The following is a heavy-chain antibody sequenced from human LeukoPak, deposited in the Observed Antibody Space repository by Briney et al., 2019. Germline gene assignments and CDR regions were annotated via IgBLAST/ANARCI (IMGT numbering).Heavy chain of an antibody. CDR2: IYYRGST. Sequence: SETLSLTCTVSGGSISNYYWSWLRQPPDKGLEWLGYIYYRGSTNYNPSLKSRVTISIDMSKSRFSLSLSSVTAADSAVYFCTRSPPDSSGYVDYWGQGTLVTVSS. V-gene: IGHV4-59*01. CDR3: TRSPPDSSGYVDY. J-gene: IGHJ4*02. CDR1: GGSISNYY. D-gene: IGHD3-22*01.